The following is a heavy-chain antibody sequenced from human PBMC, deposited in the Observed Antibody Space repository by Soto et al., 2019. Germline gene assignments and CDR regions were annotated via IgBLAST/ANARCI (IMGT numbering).Heavy chain of an antibody. Sequence: QVQLQESGPGLVKPSQTLSLTCSVSGESISSGGYYWSWIRHHPGKGLEWIGYIYESESAYYNSSLKSRVTISMDTSKNHFAMRLSSVTAADTAVYYCARASSSSSAADYWGQGILVTVS. J-gene: IGHJ4*02. CDR1: GESISSGGYY. CDR3: ARASSSSSAADY. V-gene: IGHV4-31*03. D-gene: IGHD6-6*01. CDR2: IYESESA.